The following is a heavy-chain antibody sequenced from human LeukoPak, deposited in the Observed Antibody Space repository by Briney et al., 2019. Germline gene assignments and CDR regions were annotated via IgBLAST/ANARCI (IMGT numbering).Heavy chain of an antibody. CDR3: ARDPSYSSGWFDY. J-gene: IGHJ4*02. V-gene: IGHV4-4*07. CDR2: IYASGTT. CDR1: GSSISSYY. Sequence: SETLSLTCSVSGSSISSYYWNWIRQPAGKELEWIGRIYASGTTNYNPSLKSRLTMSVDMSKNQVSLKLSSVTAADTAVYYCARDPSYSSGWFDYWGQGTLVTVSS. D-gene: IGHD6-19*01.